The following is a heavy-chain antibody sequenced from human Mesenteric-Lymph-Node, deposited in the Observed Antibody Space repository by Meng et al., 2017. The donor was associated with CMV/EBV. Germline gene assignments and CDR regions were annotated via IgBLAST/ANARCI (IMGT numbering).Heavy chain of an antibody. Sequence: FTVSGGSIITTNWWNWLRQPPGKGLEWIGEIYDTGSTNCNTSLKSRVTISVDKSKNQFSLALSSVTAADTAMYYCARDRGGAGYFDYWGQGALVTVSS. CDR2: IYDTGST. CDR3: ARDRGGAGYFDY. V-gene: IGHV4-4*02. J-gene: IGHJ4*02. CDR1: GGSIITTNW. D-gene: IGHD1-26*01.